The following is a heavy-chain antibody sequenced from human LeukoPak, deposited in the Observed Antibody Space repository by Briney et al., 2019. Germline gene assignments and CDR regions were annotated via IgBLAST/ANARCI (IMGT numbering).Heavy chain of an antibody. D-gene: IGHD1-26*01. CDR1: GFTVSSNY. Sequence: GGSLRLSCAASGFTVSSNYMSWVRQAPGKGRGWVGFIRSRGYGGKTEYAASVKGRFTISRDDSKSSAYLQMNSLRAEDTAVYYCAKVGATVSNHFDYWGQGTLVAVSS. CDR3: AKVGATVSNHFDY. V-gene: IGHV3-71*01. J-gene: IGHJ4*02. CDR2: IRSRGYGGKT.